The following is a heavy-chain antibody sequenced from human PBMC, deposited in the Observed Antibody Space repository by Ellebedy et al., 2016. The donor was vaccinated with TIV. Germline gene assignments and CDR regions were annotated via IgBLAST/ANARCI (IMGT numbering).Heavy chain of an antibody. CDR2: ISSSGDDT. CDR3: VKAGLGMIGTEAFDA. CDR1: GFSFSRFA. J-gene: IGHJ3*01. V-gene: IGHV3-64D*06. Sequence: PGGSLRLSCSASGFSFSRFAMHWVRQALGKGLEYVSAISSSGDDTYHADSVKGRFTVSRDNSKNTLYLQMSNLRTEDTTTYSCVKAGLGMIGTEAFDAWGQGTVVIVSS. D-gene: IGHD2-21*01.